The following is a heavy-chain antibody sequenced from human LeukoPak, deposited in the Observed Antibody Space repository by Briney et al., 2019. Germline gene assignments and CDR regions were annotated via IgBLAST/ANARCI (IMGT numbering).Heavy chain of an antibody. CDR2: ISSSGSTI. Sequence: GGSLRLSCAASGFTFSSYEMNWVRQAPGKGLEWVSYISSSGSTIYYADFVKGRFTISRDNAKNSLYLQMNSLRAEDTAVYDCARDTHSGSYYRVGLTWGQGTLVTVSS. CDR3: ARDTHSGSYYRVGLT. D-gene: IGHD1-26*01. J-gene: IGHJ5*02. CDR1: GFTFSSYE. V-gene: IGHV3-48*03.